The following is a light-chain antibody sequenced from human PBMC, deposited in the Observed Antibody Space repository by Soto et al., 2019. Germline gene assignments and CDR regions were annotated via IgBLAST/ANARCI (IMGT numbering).Light chain of an antibody. J-gene: IGLJ1*01. Sequence: QSALTQPASVSGSPGQSITISCTGTSSDVGSYKFVSWYQNHPGKAPKLMIYEGSKRPSGVSNRFSGSKSGNTASLTISGLQAEDEADYYCCSYAGSRPYVFGTGTKGTV. V-gene: IGLV2-23*01. CDR2: EGS. CDR3: CSYAGSRPYV. CDR1: SSDVGSYKF.